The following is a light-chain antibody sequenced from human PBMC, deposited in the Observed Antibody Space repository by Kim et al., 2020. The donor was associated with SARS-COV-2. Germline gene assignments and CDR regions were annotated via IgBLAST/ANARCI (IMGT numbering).Light chain of an antibody. V-gene: IGKV4-1*01. CDR3: QQFYSTLFT. CDR1: QSILYSANNKNY. CDR2: CAS. J-gene: IGKJ4*01. Sequence: DIVMTQSPDSLAVSLGERATINCKSSQSILYSANNKNYLAWYQQKPGQPPKLLIYCASTRESGVPDRFSGSGSGTDFTLTISGLQAEDVAVYYCQQFYSTLFTFGGGTKVDIK.